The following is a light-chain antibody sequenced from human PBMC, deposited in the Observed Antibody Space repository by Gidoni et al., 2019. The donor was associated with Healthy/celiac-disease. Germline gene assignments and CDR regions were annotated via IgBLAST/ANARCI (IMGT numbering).Light chain of an antibody. V-gene: IGKV3-20*01. CDR1: QSVSSSY. J-gene: IGKJ2*01. CDR3: QQYGSSPYT. Sequence: EIVLQQSPGTLSLSPGERATLSCRASQSVSSSYLAWYQQQPGQAPRLLIYGASSRATGIPDRFSVSGSGTDFTLTISRLEPEDFAVYYCQQYGSSPYTFGQGTKLEIK. CDR2: GAS.